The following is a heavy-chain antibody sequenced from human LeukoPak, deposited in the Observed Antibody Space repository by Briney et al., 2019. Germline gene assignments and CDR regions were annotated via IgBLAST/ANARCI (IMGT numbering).Heavy chain of an antibody. D-gene: IGHD2-15*01. J-gene: IGHJ4*02. CDR2: ISYDGSNK. CDR1: GFTFSSYG. V-gene: IGHV3-30*18. CDR3: AKASGDWWLTFDY. Sequence: PGMSLRLSCAASGFTFSSYGMHWVRQAPGKGLEWVAVISYDGSNKYYADSVKGRFTFSRDNSENTLYLQMNSLRAEDTAVYYCAKASGDWWLTFDYWGQGTLVTVSS.